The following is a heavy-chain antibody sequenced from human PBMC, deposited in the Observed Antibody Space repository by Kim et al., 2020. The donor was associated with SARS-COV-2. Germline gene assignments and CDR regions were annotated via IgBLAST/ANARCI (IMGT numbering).Heavy chain of an antibody. CDR2: ISGSGGST. D-gene: IGHD3-9*01. V-gene: IGHV3-23*01. CDR3: ANFDVAEYFQH. Sequence: GGSLRLSCAASGFTFSSYAMSWVRQAPGKGLEWVSAISGSGGSTYYADSVKGRFTISRDNSKNTLYLQMNSLRAEDTAVYYCANFDVAEYFQHWGQGTLVTVSS. CDR1: GFTFSSYA. J-gene: IGHJ1*01.